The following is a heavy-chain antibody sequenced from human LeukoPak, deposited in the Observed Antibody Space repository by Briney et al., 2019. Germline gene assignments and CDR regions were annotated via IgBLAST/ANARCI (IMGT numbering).Heavy chain of an antibody. CDR1: GGSISSSSYY. D-gene: IGHD6-13*01. CDR3: ARALIGYSSSRFKFDP. Sequence: ASETLSLTCTVSGGSISSSSYYWGWIRQPPGKGLEWIGSIYYSGSTYYNPSLKSRVTISVDTSKNQFSLKLSSVTAADTAVYYCARALIGYSSSRFKFDPWGQGTLVTVSS. CDR2: IYYSGST. V-gene: IGHV4-39*07. J-gene: IGHJ5*02.